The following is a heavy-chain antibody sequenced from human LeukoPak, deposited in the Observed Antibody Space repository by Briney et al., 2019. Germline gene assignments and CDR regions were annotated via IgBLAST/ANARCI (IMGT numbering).Heavy chain of an antibody. V-gene: IGHV3-30*03. CDR3: ARDQDWNDRGGLDY. CDR2: ISYDGSNK. J-gene: IGHJ4*02. D-gene: IGHD1-1*01. CDR1: GFTFRNYW. Sequence: GGSLRLSCAASGFTFRNYWMSWVRQAPGKGLEWVAVISYDGSNKYYADSVKGRFTISRDNSKNTLYLQMNSLRAEDTAVYYCARDQDWNDRGGLDYWGQGTLVTVSS.